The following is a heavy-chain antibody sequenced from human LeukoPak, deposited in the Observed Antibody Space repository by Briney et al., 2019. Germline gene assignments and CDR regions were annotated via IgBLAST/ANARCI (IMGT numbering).Heavy chain of an antibody. V-gene: IGHV1-2*06. J-gene: IGHJ5*02. Sequence: GASVKASCKASGYTFTGYYMHWVRQAPGQGLEWMGRINPNSGGTNYAQKFQGRVTMTRDTSISTAYMELSRLRSDDTAVYYCARAKGNYYDSSGYYDGLYWFDPWGQGTLVTVSS. CDR2: INPNSGGT. CDR3: ARAKGNYYDSSGYYDGLYWFDP. CDR1: GYTFTGYY. D-gene: IGHD3-22*01.